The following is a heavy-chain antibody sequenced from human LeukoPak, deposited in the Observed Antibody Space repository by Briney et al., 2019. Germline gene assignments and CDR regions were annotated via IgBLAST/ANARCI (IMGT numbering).Heavy chain of an antibody. CDR2: ISAYNGNT. J-gene: IGHJ3*02. D-gene: IGHD3-10*01. Sequence: ASVKVSCKASGYTFTSYGISWVRQAPGQGLEWMGWISAYNGNTNYAQKLQGRVTMTRDTSTSTVYMELSSLRSEDTAVYCCARDITMVRGVSVQGAFDIWGQGTMVTVSS. CDR3: ARDITMVRGVSVQGAFDI. V-gene: IGHV1-18*01. CDR1: GYTFTSYG.